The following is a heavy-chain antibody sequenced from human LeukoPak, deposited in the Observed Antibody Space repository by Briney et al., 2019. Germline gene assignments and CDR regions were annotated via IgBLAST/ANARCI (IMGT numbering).Heavy chain of an antibody. J-gene: IGHJ5*02. CDR1: GFTFSSYA. CDR3: ARALLGQDYYDSSGYPRGNWFDP. V-gene: IGHV3-30-3*01. Sequence: GRSLRLSCAASGFTFSSYAMHWVRQAPGKGLEWVSVISYDGSNKDYADSVKGRFTISRDNSKNTLYLQMNSLRAEDTAVYYCARALLGQDYYDSSGYPRGNWFDPWGQGTLVTVSS. D-gene: IGHD3-22*01. CDR2: ISYDGSNK.